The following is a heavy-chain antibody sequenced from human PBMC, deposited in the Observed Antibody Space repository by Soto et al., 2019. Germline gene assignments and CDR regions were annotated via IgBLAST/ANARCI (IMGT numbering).Heavy chain of an antibody. CDR3: TSYNSVPNPRFEI. CDR2: VRSKTTNFAT. CDR1: GFTFSDSA. Sequence: GGSLRVSCAASGFTFSDSALHWVRQAPGKGLEWVGRVRSKTTNFATAYAASVNGRFTISRDDSKTTAYLQMNSLKTEDTAVYYCTSYNSVPNPRFEIWGQGTMVTVS. J-gene: IGHJ3*02. D-gene: IGHD6-19*01. V-gene: IGHV3-73*01.